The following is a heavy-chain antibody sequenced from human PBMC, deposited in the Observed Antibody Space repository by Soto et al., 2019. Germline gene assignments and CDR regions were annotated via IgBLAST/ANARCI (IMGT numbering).Heavy chain of an antibody. CDR1: GFSFGIYA. D-gene: IGHD3-3*01. Sequence: PGGSLRLSFAASGFSFGIYALSWVRQAPGRGLGWVSPNSGSEGMTFYADSVKGRFSISRDISPTLLYLQMNSRRADDTAIYYCARWSYLDYWGQGTRVTVSS. V-gene: IGHV3-23*01. J-gene: IGHJ4*02. CDR2: NSGSEGMT. CDR3: ARWSYLDY.